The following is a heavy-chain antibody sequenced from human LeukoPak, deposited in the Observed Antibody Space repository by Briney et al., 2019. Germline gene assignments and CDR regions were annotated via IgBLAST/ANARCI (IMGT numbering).Heavy chain of an antibody. CDR2: ISGSGTST. D-gene: IGHD3-22*01. V-gene: IGHV3-23*01. J-gene: IGHJ5*02. CDR1: GFTFTNYA. Sequence: GGSLRLSCAASGFTFTNYAMNWVRQAPGKGLEWVSAISGSGTSTYYADSVKGRFTISRDNSKNTLYLQMNSLRAEDTALYYCASPEGGTVIKLKGFDPWGQGTLVTVSS. CDR3: ASPEGGTVIKLKGFDP.